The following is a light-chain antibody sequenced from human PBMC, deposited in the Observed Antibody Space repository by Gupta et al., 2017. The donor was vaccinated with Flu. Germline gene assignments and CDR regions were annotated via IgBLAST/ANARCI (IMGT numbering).Light chain of an antibody. CDR2: RAV. CDR3: QQYNTWPPGT. J-gene: IGKJ2*01. Sequence: DRATRSCRASQSVANNLAWYQQKPGQAPRLLIFRAVTGATGVPARFSGSGSDTDFTLTINSLQSEDVAVYYCQQYNTWPPGTFGQGTRVEI. CDR1: QSVANN. V-gene: IGKV3-15*01.